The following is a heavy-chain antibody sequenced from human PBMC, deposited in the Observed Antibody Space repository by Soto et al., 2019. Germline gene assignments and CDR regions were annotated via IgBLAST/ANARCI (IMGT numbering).Heavy chain of an antibody. D-gene: IGHD1-26*01. CDR3: ARRGSGSYYDY. CDR1: GFPFSSYA. CDR2: ISGSGGST. Sequence: GGSLRLSCAASGFPFSSYAMRWVRQAPVKGLEWVSAISGSGGSTHYADSVKGRFTISRDNSKNTLYLQMNSLRAEDTAVYYCARRGSGSYYDYWGQGTLVTVSS. V-gene: IGHV3-23*01. J-gene: IGHJ4*02.